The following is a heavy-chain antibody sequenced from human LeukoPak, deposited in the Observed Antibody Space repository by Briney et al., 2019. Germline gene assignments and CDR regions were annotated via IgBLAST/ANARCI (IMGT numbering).Heavy chain of an antibody. CDR3: ATALDYYDSSGYYHQRWFDP. J-gene: IGHJ5*02. V-gene: IGHV1-24*01. CDR2: FDPEDGET. Sequence: ASVKVSCKVSGYTLTELSMHWVRQAPGKGLEWMGGFDPEDGETTYAQKFQGRVTMTEDTSTGTAYMELSSLRSEDTAVYYCATALDYYDSSGYYHQRWFDPWGQGTLVTVSS. D-gene: IGHD3-22*01. CDR1: GYTLTELS.